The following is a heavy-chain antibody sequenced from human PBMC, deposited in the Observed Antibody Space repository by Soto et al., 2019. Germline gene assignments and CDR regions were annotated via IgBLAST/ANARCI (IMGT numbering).Heavy chain of an antibody. D-gene: IGHD2-15*01. CDR3: AKEFCSGGICFGYYYYYMDV. Sequence: GGSLRLSCAASGFTFSSYAMSWVRQAPGKGLEWVSAISGSGGSTYYGDSVKGRFTISRDNSKNTLYLQMNSLRAEDMSVYDCAKEFCSGGICFGYYYYYMDVWGKGTTVTVSS. J-gene: IGHJ6*03. V-gene: IGHV3-23*01. CDR1: GFTFSSYA. CDR2: ISGSGGST.